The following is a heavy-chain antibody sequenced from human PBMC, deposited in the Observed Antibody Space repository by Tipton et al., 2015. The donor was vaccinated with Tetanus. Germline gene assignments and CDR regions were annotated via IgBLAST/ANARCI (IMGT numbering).Heavy chain of an antibody. J-gene: IGHJ2*01. CDR1: GFTFQDYA. Sequence: SLRLSCAASGFTFQDYAIHWVRQVTGKGLEWVSAISGNARNKVYAGSVKGRFTISRDNANNSLYVQMDSLRPEDTALYYCARAVRGRDVFDIWGRGTLVTVSS. V-gene: IGHV3-9*01. D-gene: IGHD3-10*01. CDR3: ARAVRGRDVFDI. CDR2: ISGNARNK.